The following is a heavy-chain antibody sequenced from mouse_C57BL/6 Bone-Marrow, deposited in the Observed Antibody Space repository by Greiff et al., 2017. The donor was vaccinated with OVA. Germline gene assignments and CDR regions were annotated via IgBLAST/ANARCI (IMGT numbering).Heavy chain of an antibody. CDR2: IEPSDSYT. CDR1: GYTFTSYW. CDR3: ALEAYDDPDMGY. Sequence: QVQLQQPGAELVKPGASVKLSCKASGYTFTSYWMQWVKQRPGQGLEWIGEIEPSDSYTNYNQKFKGKATLTVDTSSSTAYMQLSSLTSEDSAVYYCALEAYDDPDMGYGGQGTSVTVSA. J-gene: IGHJ4*01. V-gene: IGHV1-50*01. D-gene: IGHD2-3*01.